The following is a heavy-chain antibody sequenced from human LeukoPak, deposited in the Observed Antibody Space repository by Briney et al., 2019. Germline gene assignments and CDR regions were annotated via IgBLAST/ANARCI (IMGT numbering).Heavy chain of an antibody. J-gene: IGHJ4*02. Sequence: PGGSLRLSCAASGFTFSSYAMHWVRQAPGKGLEWVAVISYDGSSKYYADSVKGRFTISRDNSKNTLYLQMNSLRAEDTAVYYCARPIQLWPYDYWGQGTLVTVSS. CDR1: GFTFSSYA. CDR3: ARPIQLWPYDY. D-gene: IGHD5-18*01. CDR2: ISYDGSSK. V-gene: IGHV3-30-3*01.